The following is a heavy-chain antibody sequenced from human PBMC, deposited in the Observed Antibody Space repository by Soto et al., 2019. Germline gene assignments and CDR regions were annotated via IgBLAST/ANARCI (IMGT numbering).Heavy chain of an antibody. D-gene: IGHD3-10*01. Sequence: EVQLVESGGGLVQPGGPLSFSGAASGFSFSTSILAWVRQPPGTGLEWVAKIKEDGSAMAYVDSVKGRFTISRDNAKNSVYLQMKSLRADDTAVYYCARDPAYGAIDYWGQGTLVTVSS. CDR1: GFSFSTSI. CDR2: IKEDGSAM. J-gene: IGHJ4*02. V-gene: IGHV3-7*01. CDR3: ARDPAYGAIDY.